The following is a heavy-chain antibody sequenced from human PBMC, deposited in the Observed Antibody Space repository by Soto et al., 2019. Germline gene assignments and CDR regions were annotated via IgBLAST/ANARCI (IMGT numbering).Heavy chain of an antibody. J-gene: IGHJ6*02. Sequence: EASVKVSCKASGYTFTSYAMHWVRQAPGQRLEWMGWINAGNGNTKYSQKFQGRVTITRDTSASTAYMELSSLRSEDTAVYYCARARGVITYYYYYGMDVWGQGTTVTVSS. CDR3: ARARGVITYYYYYGMDV. D-gene: IGHD3-10*01. CDR1: GYTFTSYA. CDR2: INAGNGNT. V-gene: IGHV1-3*01.